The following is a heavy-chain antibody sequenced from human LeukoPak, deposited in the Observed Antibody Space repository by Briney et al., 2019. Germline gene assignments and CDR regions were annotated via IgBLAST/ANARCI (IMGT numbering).Heavy chain of an antibody. CDR1: GDSVSSNSAA. CDR3: AREADIVVVVADKGAFDI. CDR2: TYYRSKWYN. Sequence: SQTLSLTCAISGDSVSSNSAAWNWIRQSPSRGLEWLGRTYYRSKWYNDYAVSVKSRITINPDTSKNQFSLQLNSVTPEDTAVYYCAREADIVVVVADKGAFDILGQGTMVTVSS. D-gene: IGHD2-15*01. V-gene: IGHV6-1*01. J-gene: IGHJ3*02.